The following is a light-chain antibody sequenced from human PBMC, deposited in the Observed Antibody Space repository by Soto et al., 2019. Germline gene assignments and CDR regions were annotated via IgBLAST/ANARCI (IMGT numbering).Light chain of an antibody. V-gene: IGKV1-39*01. Sequence: DIQMTQSPSSLSASVGDRVTITCRASQSIRSYLNWYQQKLGKAPKLLIYTTSNLQSGVPSRFSGSGSGTDFTPTINTLQPEDFATYYCQQSFSSPQTFGQGTKVEIK. CDR3: QQSFSSPQT. CDR2: TTS. CDR1: QSIRSY. J-gene: IGKJ1*01.